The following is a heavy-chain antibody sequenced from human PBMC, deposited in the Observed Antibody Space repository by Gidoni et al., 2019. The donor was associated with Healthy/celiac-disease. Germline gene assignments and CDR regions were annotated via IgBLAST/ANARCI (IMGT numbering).Heavy chain of an antibody. J-gene: IGHJ4*02. CDR1: GFTFSSYS. V-gene: IGHV3-21*01. CDR2: ISSSSSYI. CDR3: ARDWNYGDYGNFDY. Sequence: EVQLVESGGGLVKPGGSLSLSCAASGFTFSSYSMNWVRQAPGKGLEWVSSISSSSSYIYYADSVKGRFTISRDNAKNSLYLQMNSLRAEDTAVYYCARDWNYGDYGNFDYWGQGTLVTVSS. D-gene: IGHD4-17*01.